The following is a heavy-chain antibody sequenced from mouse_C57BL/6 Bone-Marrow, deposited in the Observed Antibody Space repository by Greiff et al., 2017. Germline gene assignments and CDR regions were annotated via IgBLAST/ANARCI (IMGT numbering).Heavy chain of an antibody. Sequence: LQQSGAELVKPGASVKMSCKASGYTFTTYPIEWMKQNHGQSLEWIGNFYSYNDDTKYNEKFKGKATLTVEKSPSTVYLGLSRLTSDDSAVYYCARKDDGYWYFDVWGTGTTVTVSS. D-gene: IGHD2-3*01. CDR2: FYSYNDDT. V-gene: IGHV1-47*01. CDR1: GYTFTTYP. J-gene: IGHJ1*03. CDR3: ARKDDGYWYFDV.